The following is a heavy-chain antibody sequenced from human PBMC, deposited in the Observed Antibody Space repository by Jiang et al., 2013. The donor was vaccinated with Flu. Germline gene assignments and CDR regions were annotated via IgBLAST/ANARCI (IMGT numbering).Heavy chain of an antibody. Sequence: QTLSLTCAISGDSVSSNTAAWNWIRHSPSRGLEWLGRTFYKSEWYTNYALSVTGRISINADTSKNQFSLHLTSVTPEDTAVYYCVRVLDIVVVPAALRGEYYYGMDVWGQGTTVTVSS. CDR1: GDSVSSNTAA. D-gene: IGHD2-2*03. V-gene: IGHV6-1*01. CDR2: TFYKSEWYT. CDR3: VRVLDIVVVPAALRGEYYYGMDV. J-gene: IGHJ6*02.